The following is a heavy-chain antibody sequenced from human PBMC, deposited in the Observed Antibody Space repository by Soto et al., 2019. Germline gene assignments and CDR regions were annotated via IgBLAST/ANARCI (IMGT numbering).Heavy chain of an antibody. V-gene: IGHV3-74*01. J-gene: IGHJ3*01. CDR2: ISGDGSST. CDR3: ARSLPGTYGAFDL. CDR1: EFTFRSYW. D-gene: IGHD1-7*01. Sequence: GGSLRLSCAASEFTFRSYWMHWVRQSPGKGLVWVSRISGDGSSTNYADSVKGRFTISRDNAKNTVYLQIDSLRAEDTAVYYCARSLPGTYGAFDLWGQGTMVTVSS.